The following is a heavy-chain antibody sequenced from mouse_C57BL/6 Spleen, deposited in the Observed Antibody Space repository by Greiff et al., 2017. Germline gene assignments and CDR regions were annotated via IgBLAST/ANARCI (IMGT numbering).Heavy chain of an antibody. D-gene: IGHD2-1*01. CDR1: GFNIKDYY. Sequence: VQLQQSGAELVRPGASVKLSCTASGFNIKDYYMHWVKQRPEQGLEWIGRIDPEDGDTEYAPKFQGKATMTADTSSNTAYLQLSSLTSEDTAVDYCTTTPYGNPWFAYWGQGTLVTVSA. J-gene: IGHJ3*01. CDR3: TTTPYGNPWFAY. V-gene: IGHV14-1*01. CDR2: IDPEDGDT.